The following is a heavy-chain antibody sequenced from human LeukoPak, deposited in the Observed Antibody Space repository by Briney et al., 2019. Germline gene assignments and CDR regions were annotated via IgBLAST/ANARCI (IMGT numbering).Heavy chain of an antibody. Sequence: PGGSLRLSCAASGFTFSGYAMSWVRQAPWKGLEWPSIIGGGGGTTYYADSVTGRFTISRDNSKNTLSLQMNSLRGEDTAIYYCAKAVSGYKWYFDLWGRGTLVTVSS. CDR3: AKAVSGYKWYFDL. J-gene: IGHJ2*01. CDR2: IGGGGGTT. CDR1: GFTFSGYA. V-gene: IGHV3-23*01. D-gene: IGHD5-18*01.